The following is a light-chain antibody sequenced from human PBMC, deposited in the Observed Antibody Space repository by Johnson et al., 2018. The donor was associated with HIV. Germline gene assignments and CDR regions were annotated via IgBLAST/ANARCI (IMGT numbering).Light chain of an antibody. J-gene: IGLJ1*01. V-gene: IGLV1-51*01. CDR2: NNS. Sequence: QSVLTQPPSVSAAPGQKVTISCSGSRSNIGNNYVSWYQQLPGTAPKLLISNNSKRPSGIPDRFSGSKSGTSATLGITGLQTGDEADYYCGTWDTSLSAGVFGTGTRVTVL. CDR3: GTWDTSLSAGV. CDR1: RSNIGNNY.